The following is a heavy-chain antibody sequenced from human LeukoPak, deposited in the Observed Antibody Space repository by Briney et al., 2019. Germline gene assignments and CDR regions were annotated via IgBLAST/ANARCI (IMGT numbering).Heavy chain of an antibody. J-gene: IGHJ3*02. V-gene: IGHV3-23*01. CDR1: GFTFSSYD. D-gene: IGHD2-15*01. CDR3: ALYCSGGSCYSMGGAFDI. Sequence: GGSLRLSCAASGFTFSSYDMSWVRQAPGKGLEWVSAIRGNGHSTYYVDSVKGRFTISRDNSRNTLYLQMNSLRAEDTAVYYCALYCSGGSCYSMGGAFDIWGQGTMVTVSS. CDR2: IRGNGHST.